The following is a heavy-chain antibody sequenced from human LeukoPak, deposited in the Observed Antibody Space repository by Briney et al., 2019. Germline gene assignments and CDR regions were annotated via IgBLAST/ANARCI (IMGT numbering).Heavy chain of an antibody. D-gene: IGHD4-17*01. CDR2: ISGGGGST. V-gene: IGHV3-23*01. J-gene: IGHJ5*02. Sequence: PGGSLRLSCAASGFTFSSYAMSWVRQAPGKGLEWVSAISGGGGSTYYADSVKGRFTISRDNSKNTLYLQMNSLRAEDTAVYYCAKEMVTTVTTSNWFDPWGQGTLVTVSS. CDR3: AKEMVTTVTTSNWFDP. CDR1: GFTFSSYA.